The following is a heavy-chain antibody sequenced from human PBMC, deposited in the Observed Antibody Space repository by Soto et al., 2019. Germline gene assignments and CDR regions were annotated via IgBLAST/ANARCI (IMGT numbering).Heavy chain of an antibody. D-gene: IGHD3-3*01. CDR1: GFTFSSYA. Sequence: GSLILSCAASGFTFSSYAMSWVRQAPGKGLEWVSAISGSGGSTYYADSVKGRFTISRDNSKNTLYLQMNSLRAEDTAVYYCAKGSSGYRGYNWFDPWGQGPLVTVS. CDR2: ISGSGGST. CDR3: AKGSSGYRGYNWFDP. V-gene: IGHV3-23*01. J-gene: IGHJ5*02.